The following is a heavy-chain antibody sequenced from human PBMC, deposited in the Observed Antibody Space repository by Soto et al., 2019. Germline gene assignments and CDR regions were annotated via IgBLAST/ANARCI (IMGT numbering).Heavy chain of an antibody. Sequence: KTGGSLRRSCAACGFTFSSYSMNWFRQAPGKGLEWVSSISSSSSYIYYADSVKGRFTISRDNAKNSLYLQMNSLRAEDTAVYYCARGPNNYYDSSGYPNWFDPWGQGTLVTVSS. CDR1: GFTFSSYS. D-gene: IGHD3-22*01. CDR2: ISSSSSYI. J-gene: IGHJ5*02. V-gene: IGHV3-21*01. CDR3: ARGPNNYYDSSGYPNWFDP.